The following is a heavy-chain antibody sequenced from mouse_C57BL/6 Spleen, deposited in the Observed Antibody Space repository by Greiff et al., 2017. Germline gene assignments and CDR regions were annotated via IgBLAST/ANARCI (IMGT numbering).Heavy chain of an antibody. CDR1: GFSLTSYG. J-gene: IGHJ4*01. CDR2: IWSGGST. Sequence: QVQLQQSGPGLVQPSQSLSITCTVSGFSLTSYGVHWVRQSPGKGLEWLGVIWSGGSTDYNAAFISRLSISKENSKSQVFFKMNSLQADDTAIYYCASHYYGSSLYYYAMDYWGQGTSVTVSS. V-gene: IGHV2-2*01. CDR3: ASHYYGSSLYYYAMDY. D-gene: IGHD1-1*01.